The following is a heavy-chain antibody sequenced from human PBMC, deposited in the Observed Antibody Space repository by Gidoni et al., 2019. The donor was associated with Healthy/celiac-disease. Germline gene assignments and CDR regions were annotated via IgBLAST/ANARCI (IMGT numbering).Heavy chain of an antibody. J-gene: IGHJ4*02. CDR2: ISGSGGST. D-gene: IGHD5-18*01. V-gene: IGHV3-23*01. Sequence: EVQLLESWGGLVQPGGSLRLACAASGFPFSSSAMSWVRQAPGKGLEWVSAISGSGGSTYYADSVKGRFTISRDNSKNTLYLQMNSLRAEDTAVYYCASITSMVGGFDYWGQGTLVTVSS. CDR1: GFPFSSSA. CDR3: ASITSMVGGFDY.